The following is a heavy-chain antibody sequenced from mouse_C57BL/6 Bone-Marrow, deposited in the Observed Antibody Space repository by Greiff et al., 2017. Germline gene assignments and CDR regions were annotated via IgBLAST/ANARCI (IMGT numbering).Heavy chain of an antibody. D-gene: IGHD2-1*01. CDR2: ILPSIGRT. CDR3: AKIYYGNYGYFDY. V-gene: IGHV15-2*01. CDR1: DSEVFPIAY. Sequence: QVQLKESGSELRSPGSSVKLSCKDFDSEVFPIAYTSWVRQKPGHGFEWIGGILPSIGRTIYGEKFEDKATLDADTLSNTAYLELNSLTSEDSAIYYCAKIYYGNYGYFDYWGQGTTLTVSS. J-gene: IGHJ2*01.